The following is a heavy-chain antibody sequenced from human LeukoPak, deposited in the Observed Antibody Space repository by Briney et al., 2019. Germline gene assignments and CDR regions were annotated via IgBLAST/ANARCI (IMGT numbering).Heavy chain of an antibody. V-gene: IGHV3-74*01. CDR3: ASRSSSSSVDY. CDR1: GFTFSSYW. D-gene: IGHD6-6*01. Sequence: PGGSLRLSCAASGFTFSSYWMHWVRQAPGKGLVWVSRINSDGSSTSYADSVKGRFTISRDNAKNTLYLQINSLRAEDTAVYYCASRSSSSSVDYWGQGTLVTVSS. CDR2: INSDGSST. J-gene: IGHJ4*02.